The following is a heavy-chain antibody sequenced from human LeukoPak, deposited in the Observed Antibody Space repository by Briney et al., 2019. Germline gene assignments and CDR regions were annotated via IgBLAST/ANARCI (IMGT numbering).Heavy chain of an antibody. CDR1: GVSISTGAYY. CDR2: IYFSGST. D-gene: IGHD3-22*01. V-gene: IGHV4-31*03. J-gene: IGHJ6*02. Sequence: SETLSLTCTVSGVSISTGAYYWTWIRQHPGKGLEWLGYIYFSGSTYYNPSLKSRLTISVDTSENQLSLKLSSVTAADTAVYYCARGVVNYYYAMGVWGQGTTVTVSS. CDR3: ARGVVNYYYAMGV.